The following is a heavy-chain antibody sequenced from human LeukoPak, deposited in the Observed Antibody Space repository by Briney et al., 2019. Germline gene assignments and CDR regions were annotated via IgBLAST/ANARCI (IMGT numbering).Heavy chain of an antibody. J-gene: IGHJ6*03. CDR3: ARAPSGGCMDV. CDR2: ITWNSGSI. D-gene: IGHD2-15*01. Sequence: GGSLRLSCAASGFTFDDYAMHWVRQAPGKGLEWVSGITWNSGSIGYADSVKGRFTISRDNAKNSLYLQMNSLRAEDTAVYYCARAPSGGCMDVWGKGTTVTVSS. CDR1: GFTFDDYA. V-gene: IGHV3-9*01.